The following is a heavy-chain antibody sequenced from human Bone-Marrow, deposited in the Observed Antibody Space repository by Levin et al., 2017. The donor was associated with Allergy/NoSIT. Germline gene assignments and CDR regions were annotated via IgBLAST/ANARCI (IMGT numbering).Heavy chain of an antibody. V-gene: IGHV1-18*01. Sequence: ASVKVSCKTSGYTFADYAVTWVRQAPGQGLEWMGSIVGYNGDTTYAQRFQGRVTITKDTSTPTSFLELRGLRPDDTAVFYCAGVQGIVAERPASTHYGMDVWGQGTTVTVSS. D-gene: IGHD3-10*01. CDR1: GYTFADYA. CDR2: IVGYNGDT. CDR3: AGVQGIVAERPASTHYGMDV. J-gene: IGHJ6*02.